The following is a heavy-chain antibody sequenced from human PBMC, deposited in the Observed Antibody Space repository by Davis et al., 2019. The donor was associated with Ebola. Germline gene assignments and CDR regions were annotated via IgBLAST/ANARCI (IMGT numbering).Heavy chain of an antibody. CDR1: GGSFSSDG. CDR2: IIPLLGPP. V-gene: IGHV1-69*13. D-gene: IGHD3-10*01. CDR3: ARGAQGVIGGFYDY. Sequence: SVKVSCKASGGSFSSDGMSWVRQAPGEGLEWLGGIIPLLGPPHYAQKFQGRVTITADESTSTAYMELSSLRSEDTAVYYCARGAQGVIGGFYDYWGQGTLVTVSS. J-gene: IGHJ4*02.